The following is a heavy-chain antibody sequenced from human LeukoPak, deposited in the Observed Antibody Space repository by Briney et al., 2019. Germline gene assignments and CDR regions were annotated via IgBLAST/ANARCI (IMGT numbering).Heavy chain of an antibody. V-gene: IGHV1-8*01. CDR3: ARGNLDTAMVLLYYYYYMDV. CDR2: MNPNSGNT. J-gene: IGHJ6*03. CDR1: GYTFTSYD. Sequence: ASVKVSCKASGYTFTSYDINWVRQATGQGLEWMGWMNPNSGNTGYAQKFERRVTMARHTSMSTAYMELSSLRSEDTAVYYWARGNLDTAMVLLYYYYYMDVWGKGTTVTVYS. D-gene: IGHD5-18*01.